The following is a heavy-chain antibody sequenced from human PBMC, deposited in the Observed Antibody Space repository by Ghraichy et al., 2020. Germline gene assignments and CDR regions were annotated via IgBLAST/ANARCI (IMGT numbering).Heavy chain of an antibody. CDR1: GGSISSYY. CDR2: IYYSGST. V-gene: IGHV4-59*01. CDR3: ARDRGAARYFDL. J-gene: IGHJ2*01. Sequence: ESLNISCTVSGGSISSYYCTWIRQPPGKGLEWIGYIYYSGSTKYNPSLKGRVTISVDTSQNQFSLKMTSVTPADTAVYYCARDRGAARYFDLWGRGTLVTVSS.